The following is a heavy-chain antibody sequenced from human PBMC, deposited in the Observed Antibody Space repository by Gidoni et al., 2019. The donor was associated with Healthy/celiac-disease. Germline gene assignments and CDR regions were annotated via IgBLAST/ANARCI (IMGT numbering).Heavy chain of an antibody. D-gene: IGHD3-3*01. Sequence: QVQLQQWGAGLLKPSETLSLTCAVYGGSFSGYYWRWIRQPPGKGLEWIGEINHSGSTNYNPSLRSRVTISVDTSKNQFSLKLSSVTAADTAVYYCARSPGYYDFWSGYSGGYMDVWGKGTTVTVS. J-gene: IGHJ6*03. CDR3: ARSPGYYDFWSGYSGGYMDV. CDR1: GGSFSGYY. CDR2: INHSGST. V-gene: IGHV4-34*01.